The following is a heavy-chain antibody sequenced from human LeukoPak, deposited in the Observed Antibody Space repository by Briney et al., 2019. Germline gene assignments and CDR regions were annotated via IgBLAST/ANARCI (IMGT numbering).Heavy chain of an antibody. J-gene: IGHJ6*03. Sequence: ASVKVSCKASGYTFTSYDINWVRQATGQGLEWKGWMNPNSGNTGYAQKFQGRVTITRNTSISTAYMELSSLRSEDTAVYYCARARGGVVVVAASKSYYYYYMDVWGKGTTVTVSS. CDR3: ARARGGVVVVAASKSYYYYYMDV. CDR1: GYTFTSYD. V-gene: IGHV1-8*03. D-gene: IGHD2-15*01. CDR2: MNPNSGNT.